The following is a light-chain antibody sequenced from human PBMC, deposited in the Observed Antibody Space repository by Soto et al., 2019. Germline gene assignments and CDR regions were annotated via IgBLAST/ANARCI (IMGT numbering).Light chain of an antibody. Sequence: ESVLTQSPGTLSLSPGERATLSCRASQSVSSSYLSWYQQNPGQAPRLLIYGASSRATGIPHSFSVSGSGTDFTLTISRLVPEDFAVYYCQQSGSSLMYTFGQGTKLEIK. J-gene: IGKJ2*01. V-gene: IGKV3-20*01. CDR3: QQSGSSLMYT. CDR1: QSVSSSY. CDR2: GAS.